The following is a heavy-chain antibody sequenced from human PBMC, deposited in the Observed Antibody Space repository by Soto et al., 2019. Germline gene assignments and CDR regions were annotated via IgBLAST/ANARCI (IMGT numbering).Heavy chain of an antibody. Sequence: ASVKVSCKASGYTFTNYGISWVRQAPGQGLEWMGWISANNGNTNYEQKLQGRVTMTTDTSTSTAYMELSSLRSDDSAVYYCVRDRGRYEIDNLGQGTLVTVSS. CDR2: ISANNGNT. V-gene: IGHV1-18*01. CDR1: GYTFTNYG. D-gene: IGHD5-12*01. J-gene: IGHJ4*02. CDR3: VRDRGRYEIDN.